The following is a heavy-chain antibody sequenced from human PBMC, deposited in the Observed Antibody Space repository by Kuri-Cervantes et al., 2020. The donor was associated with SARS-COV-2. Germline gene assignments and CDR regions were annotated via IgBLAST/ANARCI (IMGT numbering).Heavy chain of an antibody. Sequence: GGSLRLSCAASGFTFSHYGMHWVRQAPGKGLEWVAVISYDGSNKYYADSVKGRFTISRDNSKNTLYLQMNSLRAEDTAVYYCAKAYDPYGMDVWGQGTTVTVSS. V-gene: IGHV3-30*18. J-gene: IGHJ6*02. CDR1: GFTFSHYG. CDR2: ISYDGSNK. D-gene: IGHD5-12*01. CDR3: AKAYDPYGMDV.